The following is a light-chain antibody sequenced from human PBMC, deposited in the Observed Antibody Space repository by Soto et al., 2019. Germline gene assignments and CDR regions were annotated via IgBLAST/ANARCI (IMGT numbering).Light chain of an antibody. CDR3: QQYGSSPYT. V-gene: IGKV3-20*01. J-gene: IGKJ2*01. Sequence: EILVTQSPATLSVSPGERATLSCRASQSVSSNLAWYMQKPGQAPRLLIYGASTRATGIPDRFSGSGSGTDFTLTISRLEPEDFAVYYCQQYGSSPYTFGQGTKLEIK. CDR1: QSVSSN. CDR2: GAS.